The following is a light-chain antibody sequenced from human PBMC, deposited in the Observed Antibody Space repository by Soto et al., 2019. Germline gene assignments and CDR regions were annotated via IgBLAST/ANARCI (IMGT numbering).Light chain of an antibody. CDR1: QSISNF. V-gene: IGKV1-39*01. CDR3: HQTFTPPLT. Sequence: DIEMTQSPSSLSASVGDSVTITCRASQSISNFLTWYRKSPGRAPELLIYAASTLQSGVPSRFSCSGSGTDFTLTIRSLQPEDFATYWCHQTFTPPLTFGGGTKVEI. J-gene: IGKJ4*01. CDR2: AAS.